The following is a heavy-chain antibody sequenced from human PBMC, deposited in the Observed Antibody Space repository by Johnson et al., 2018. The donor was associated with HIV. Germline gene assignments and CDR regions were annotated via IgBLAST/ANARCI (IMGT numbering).Heavy chain of an antibody. CDR1: GFTFSSYW. CDR2: IKQDGSEK. D-gene: IGHD2-15*01. V-gene: IGHV3-7*01. Sequence: VQVVESGGGLVQPGGSLRLSCAASGFTFSSYWMSWVRQAPGKGLEWVANIKQDGSEKYYVDSVKGRFTISRDNAKNSLYLQMNSLRAEDTAVYYCARLYCSGGSCYDSDAFDIWGQGTMVTVSS. J-gene: IGHJ3*02. CDR3: ARLYCSGGSCYDSDAFDI.